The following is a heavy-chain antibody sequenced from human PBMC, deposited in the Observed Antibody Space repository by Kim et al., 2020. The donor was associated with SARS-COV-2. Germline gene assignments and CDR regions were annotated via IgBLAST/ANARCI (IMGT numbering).Heavy chain of an antibody. V-gene: IGHV3-30*02. CDR2: SNK. CDR3: SVVSYYFDY. D-gene: IGHD2-15*01. J-gene: IGHJ4*02. Sequence: SNKYYADSVKGRFTISRDNSKNTLYLQMNSLRAEDTAVYYCSVVSYYFDYWGQGTLVTVSS.